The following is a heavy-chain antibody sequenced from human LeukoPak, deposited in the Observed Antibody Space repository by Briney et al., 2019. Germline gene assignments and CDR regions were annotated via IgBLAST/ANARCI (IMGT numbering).Heavy chain of an antibody. CDR3: AKGTHYYDSSGYYSHFDY. CDR1: GFTFSSYG. CDR2: ISYDGSNK. J-gene: IGHJ4*02. Sequence: GGSLRLSCAASGFTFSSYGMHWVRQAPGKGLEWVAVISYDGSNKYYADSVKGRFTISRDNSKNTLYLQMNSLRAEDTAVYYCAKGTHYYDSSGYYSHFDYWGQGTLVTVSS. D-gene: IGHD3-22*01. V-gene: IGHV3-30*18.